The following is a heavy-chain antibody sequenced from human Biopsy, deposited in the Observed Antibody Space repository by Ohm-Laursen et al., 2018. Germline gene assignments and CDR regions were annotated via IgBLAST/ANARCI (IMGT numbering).Heavy chain of an antibody. CDR1: GYSITSYG. V-gene: IGHV1-18*01. CDR2: ISPYFGNT. CDR3: VREGLDCAGGTCYSGPLDL. J-gene: IGHJ4*03. D-gene: IGHD2-15*01. Sequence: ASVKVSCKASGYSITSYGMNWVRQAPGQGLEWVGWISPYFGNTNSTQKLQARVTLSTETSTDTAYMELRSLRYDDTAIYYCVREGLDCAGGTCYSGPLDLWGQGTLITVSS.